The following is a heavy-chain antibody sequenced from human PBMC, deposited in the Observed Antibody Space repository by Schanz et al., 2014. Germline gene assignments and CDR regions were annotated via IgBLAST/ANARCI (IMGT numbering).Heavy chain of an antibody. J-gene: IGHJ4*02. CDR3: AKEGSIYWDRSVDY. Sequence: EVQLVESEGGLVQPGGSLRLSCEGSGFSFSDYWMGWVRQAPGKGLEWVSAISGSGAGTYYADSVKGRFTISRDNSKNTLYLQMNSLRPEDTAVYYCAKEGSIYWDRSVDYWGQGTLVTVSS. V-gene: IGHV3-23*04. CDR1: GFSFSDYW. CDR2: ISGSGAGT. D-gene: IGHD1-26*01.